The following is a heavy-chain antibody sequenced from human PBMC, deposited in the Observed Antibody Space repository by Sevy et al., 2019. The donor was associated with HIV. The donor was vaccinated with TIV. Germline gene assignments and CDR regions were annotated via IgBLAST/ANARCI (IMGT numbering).Heavy chain of an antibody. CDR3: AKAGGYSSGWYESIGGAFDI. V-gene: IGHV3-9*01. J-gene: IGHJ3*02. CDR2: ISWNSGSI. CDR1: GFTFDDYA. Sequence: GGSLRLSCAASGFTFDDYAMHWVRQAPGKGLEWVSGISWNSGSIGYADSVKGRFTISRDNAKNSLCLQMNRLRAEDTALYYCAKAGGYSSGWYESIGGAFDIWGQGTMVTVSS. D-gene: IGHD6-19*01.